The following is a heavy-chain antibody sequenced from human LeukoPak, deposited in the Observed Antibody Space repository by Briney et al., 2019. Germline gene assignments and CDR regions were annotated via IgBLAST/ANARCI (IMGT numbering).Heavy chain of an antibody. Sequence: SETLSLTCAAYGGSFSGYYWSWIRQPPGKGLGWIGEINHSGSTNYNPSLKSRVTISVDTSKNQFSLKLSFVTAADTAVYYCARKNYDSSGYYYEMSFDIWGQGTVVTVSS. CDR1: GGSFSGYY. CDR2: INHSGST. CDR3: ARKNYDSSGYYYEMSFDI. J-gene: IGHJ3*02. V-gene: IGHV4-34*01. D-gene: IGHD3-22*01.